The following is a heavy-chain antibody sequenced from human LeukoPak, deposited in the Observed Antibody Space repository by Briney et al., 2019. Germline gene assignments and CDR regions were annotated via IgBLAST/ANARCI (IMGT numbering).Heavy chain of an antibody. V-gene: IGHV3-64*01. CDR1: GFTFSSYA. D-gene: IGHD1-7*01. CDR2: ISSNGGST. CDR3: ARDQDNWNYGEYYFDY. J-gene: IGHJ4*02. Sequence: AGSLRLSCAASGFTFSSYAMHWVRQAPGKGLEYVSAISSNGGSTYYANSVKGRFTISRDNSKNTLYLQMGSLRAEDMAVYYCARDQDNWNYGEYYFDYWGQGTLVTVSS.